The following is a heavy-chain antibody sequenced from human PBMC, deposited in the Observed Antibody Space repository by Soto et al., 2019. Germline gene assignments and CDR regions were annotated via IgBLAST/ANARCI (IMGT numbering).Heavy chain of an antibody. V-gene: IGHV4-59*08. CDR3: ARHGGSYDFDY. D-gene: IGHD1-26*01. Sequence: WTVVEGYRSRYYWSRIRQPPGKGLEWIGYIYYSGSTNYNPSLKSRVTISVDTSKNQFSLKLSSVTAADTAVYYCARHGGSYDFDYWGQGTLVTVSS. J-gene: IGHJ4*02. CDR1: EGYRSRYY. CDR2: IYYSGST.